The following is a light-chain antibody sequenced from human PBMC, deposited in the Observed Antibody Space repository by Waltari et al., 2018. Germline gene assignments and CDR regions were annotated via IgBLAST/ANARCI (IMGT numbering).Light chain of an antibody. CDR1: QSVSKY. Sequence: IVLTQSPGTLSLYPGERATLSCRASQSVSKYLAWYQQRPGQAPRLLIYAASTRATGIPDRFSGSGFGTDFSLTISRLEPEDFAVYYCQNHERLPATFGQGTKVKIK. CDR2: AAS. J-gene: IGKJ1*01. CDR3: QNHERLPAT. V-gene: IGKV3-20*01.